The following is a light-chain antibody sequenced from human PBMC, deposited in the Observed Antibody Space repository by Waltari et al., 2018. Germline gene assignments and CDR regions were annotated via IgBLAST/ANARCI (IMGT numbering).Light chain of an antibody. J-gene: IGLJ3*02. V-gene: IGLV1-47*01. CDR3: AAWDDSLSGLV. CDR1: SSNIGSNY. CDR2: KNN. Sequence: QSVLTQPPSASGTPGQKVTISCTGSSSNIGSNYVYWYQQFPGTAPKLLIFKNNQRPSGVPDRFSDSKSGTSASLAINGLRSEDEADYYCAAWDDSLSGLVLGGGTKVTVL.